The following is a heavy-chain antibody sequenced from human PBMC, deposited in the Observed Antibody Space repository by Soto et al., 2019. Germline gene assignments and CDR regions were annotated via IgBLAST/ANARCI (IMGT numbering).Heavy chain of an antibody. Sequence: SETLSLTCTVSGDSVSKYYWNWIRQPAGKGLEWIGRIYTTRSPNYNPSLKSRVTMSVDTSKNQFSLKLKLSSVTAADTAVYYCARSPAYGDYANLDTWGQGTLVTVSS. CDR1: GDSVSKYY. D-gene: IGHD4-17*01. J-gene: IGHJ4*02. CDR3: ARSPAYGDYANLDT. CDR2: IYTTRSP. V-gene: IGHV4-4*07.